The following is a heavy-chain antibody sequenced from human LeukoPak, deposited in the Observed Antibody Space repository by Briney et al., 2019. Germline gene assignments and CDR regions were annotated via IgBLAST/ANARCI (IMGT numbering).Heavy chain of an antibody. D-gene: IGHD6-13*01. Sequence: ASVKVSCKSSGYTFTSYAMHWVRQAPGQRLEWMGWINAGNGHTKYSQKFQGRVTITRDTSASTAYMELSSLRSEDTAVYYCARSPSIAAGGTPVNWFDPWGQGTLVTVSS. CDR2: INAGNGHT. J-gene: IGHJ5*02. CDR1: GYTFTSYA. V-gene: IGHV1-3*01. CDR3: ARSPSIAAGGTPVNWFDP.